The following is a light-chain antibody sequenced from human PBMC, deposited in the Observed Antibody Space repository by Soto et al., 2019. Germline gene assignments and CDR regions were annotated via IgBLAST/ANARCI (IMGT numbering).Light chain of an antibody. V-gene: IGKV3-15*01. CDR3: QLYNNWWT. J-gene: IGKJ1*01. CDR1: QSVSSN. Sequence: EIVMTQSPATLSVSPGERATLSCRARQSVSSNLAWYQQKPGQAPRLLIYGASTRATGIPARFSGSGSGTEFTLTISSLQSEDFAVYYCQLYNNWWTFGQGTKVEIK. CDR2: GAS.